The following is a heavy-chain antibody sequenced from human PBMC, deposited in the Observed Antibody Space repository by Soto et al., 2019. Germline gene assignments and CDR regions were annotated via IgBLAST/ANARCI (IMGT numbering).Heavy chain of an antibody. D-gene: IGHD3-10*01. Sequence: QVQLVQSGAEVKKPGASVKVSCKASGYTFTSYDINWVRQATGQGLEWMGWMNPNSGNTGYALKFQGRVTRTRNTSISTAYMELSSLRSEDTAVYYCARGINYYASGDDAFDIWGQGTMVTVSS. V-gene: IGHV1-8*01. J-gene: IGHJ3*02. CDR1: GYTFTSYD. CDR2: MNPNSGNT. CDR3: ARGINYYASGDDAFDI.